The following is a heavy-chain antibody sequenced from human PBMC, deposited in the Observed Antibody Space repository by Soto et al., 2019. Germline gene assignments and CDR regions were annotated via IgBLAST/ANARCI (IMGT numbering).Heavy chain of an antibody. CDR2: ISSSSSYI. CDR3: ARDRYVGSGAFDN. J-gene: IGHJ3*02. CDR1: GFTFSSYS. V-gene: IGHV3-21*01. Sequence: EVQLVESGGGLVKPGGSLRLSCAVSGFTFSSYSMNWVRQAPGKGLEWVSSISSSSSYIYYADSVKGRFTISRDNAKNSLYLQMNSLRAEDTAVYYCARDRYVGSGAFDNWGQGTMVTVSS. D-gene: IGHD1-26*01.